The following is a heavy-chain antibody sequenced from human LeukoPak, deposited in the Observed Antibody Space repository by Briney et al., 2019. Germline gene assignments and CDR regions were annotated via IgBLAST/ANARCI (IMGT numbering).Heavy chain of an antibody. V-gene: IGHV3-74*01. CDR2: ITSDGSST. CDR3: ARDLTGAVFDF. Sequence: PGGSLRLSCAASGFTFSSYWMHWVRQAPGKGPVCVSRITSDGSSTSYADSVRGRFTISRDNAKNTVYLQMNSLRAEDTAVYYCARDLTGAVFDFWGQGTLVTVSS. CDR1: GFTFSSYW. D-gene: IGHD1-26*01. J-gene: IGHJ4*02.